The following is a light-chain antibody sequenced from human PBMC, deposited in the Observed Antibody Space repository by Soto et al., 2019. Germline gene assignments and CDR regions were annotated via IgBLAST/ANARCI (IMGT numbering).Light chain of an antibody. CDR1: QSVSSTY. V-gene: IGKV3-20*01. Sequence: EIVLTQSPGTLSLSPGERATLSCRASQSVSSTYLAWYQQKPGQAPRLLIFGASNRATGIPDRFSGSGSGTDFTLTISRLEPEDFAVYYCQQYGGSPRGTFGQGTKVDIK. CDR3: QQYGGSPRGT. J-gene: IGKJ1*01. CDR2: GAS.